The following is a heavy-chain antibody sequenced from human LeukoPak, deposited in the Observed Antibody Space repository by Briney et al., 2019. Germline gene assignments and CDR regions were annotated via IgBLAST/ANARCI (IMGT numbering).Heavy chain of an antibody. CDR2: VNPNTGGT. V-gene: IGHV1-2*02. J-gene: IGHJ4*02. Sequence: GASVKISCKASRYTFTGYINWVRQAPGQAPEWVGWVNPNTGGTRYAQKFQGRVTMTRDTSITTAFMELRGLTFDDTAVFYCVREAGPLDWGQGTLVTVSS. CDR3: VREAGPLD. CDR1: RYTFTGY.